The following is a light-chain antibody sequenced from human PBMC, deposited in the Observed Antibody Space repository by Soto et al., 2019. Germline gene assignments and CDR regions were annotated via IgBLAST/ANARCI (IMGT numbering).Light chain of an antibody. V-gene: IGLV2-14*01. CDR2: KVS. CDR3: TSPTPGSLYV. Sequence: QSVLTQPPSASGTPGQGVTISCSGSSSDVGGYNYVSWYQQYPGRVPKLLIYKVSDRPSGVSNRFSGSKSGNTASLTISGLQAEDEADYFCTSPTPGSLYVFGSGTKVTVL. J-gene: IGLJ1*01. CDR1: SSDVGGYNY.